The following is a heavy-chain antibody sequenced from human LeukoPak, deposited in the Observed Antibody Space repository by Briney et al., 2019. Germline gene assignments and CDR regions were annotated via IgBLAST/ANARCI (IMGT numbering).Heavy chain of an antibody. Sequence: QTGGSLRLSCAASGFTFSSYSMNWVRQAPGKGLEWVSYISSSSSTIYYADSVKGRFTISRDNAKNSLYLQMNSLRAEDTAVYYCARVPYGGNSGAPYWGQGTLVTVSS. CDR3: ARVPYGGNSGAPY. V-gene: IGHV3-48*01. CDR1: GFTFSSYS. J-gene: IGHJ4*02. D-gene: IGHD4-23*01. CDR2: ISSSSSTI.